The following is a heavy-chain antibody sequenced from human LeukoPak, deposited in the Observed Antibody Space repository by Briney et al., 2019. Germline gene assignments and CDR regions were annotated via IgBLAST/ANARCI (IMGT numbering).Heavy chain of an antibody. J-gene: IGHJ2*01. V-gene: IGHV4-30-2*01. CDR1: GGSIGSGGYS. CDR3: ASLSPMVRGPQSRYFDL. Sequence: PSQTLSLTCAVSGGSIGSGGYSWSWIWQPPGKGLEWIGYINHSGSTYYNPSLKSRVTISVDRSKNQFSLKLSSVTAADTAVYYCASLSPMVRGPQSRYFDLWGRGTLVTVSS. D-gene: IGHD3-10*01. CDR2: INHSGST.